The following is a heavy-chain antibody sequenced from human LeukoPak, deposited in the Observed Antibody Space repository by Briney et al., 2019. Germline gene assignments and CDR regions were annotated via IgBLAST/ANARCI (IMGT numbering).Heavy chain of an antibody. CDR1: GFTFSDYG. D-gene: IGHD3-16*02. J-gene: IGHJ4*02. Sequence: PGRSLRLSCAASGFTFSDYGMHWVRQAPVKGLEWVAVIWYVGNNERYADSVKGRFTVSRDNSKNTLYLQMNSLRAEDTAVYYCARTGEFSAALDYWGQGTLVTVSS. CDR3: ARTGEFSAALDY. V-gene: IGHV3-33*03. CDR2: IWYVGNNE.